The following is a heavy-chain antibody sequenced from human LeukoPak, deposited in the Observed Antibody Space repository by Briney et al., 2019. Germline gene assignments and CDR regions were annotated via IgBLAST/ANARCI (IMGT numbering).Heavy chain of an antibody. Sequence: GASVKVPCKTSGYTFTSYGYSWVRQAPGQGLEWMGWISAYNGNTNYAQKLQGRVTMTTVTSTSTVYMELRSLTSDDTAVYYCARDCSGGSCYPSHYGMDVWGQGTTVTVSS. D-gene: IGHD2-15*01. CDR2: ISAYNGNT. J-gene: IGHJ6*02. CDR3: ARDCSGGSCYPSHYGMDV. V-gene: IGHV1-18*01. CDR1: GYTFTSYG.